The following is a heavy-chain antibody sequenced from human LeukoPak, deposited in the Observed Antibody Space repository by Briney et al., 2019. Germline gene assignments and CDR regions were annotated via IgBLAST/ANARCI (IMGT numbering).Heavy chain of an antibody. CDR3: ARDPDYYDSTTSRWSYFDY. CDR2: ISHGGSNK. D-gene: IGHD3-22*01. J-gene: IGHJ4*02. V-gene: IGHV3-30-3*01. CDR1: GFIFSSYG. Sequence: GGSLRLSCAASGFIFSSYGIHWVRQAPGKGLEWVAVISHGGSNKYYADAVKGRFTISRDNSKNTLYLQMNSLRAEDTAVYYCARDPDYYDSTTSRWSYFDYWGQGSLVTVSS.